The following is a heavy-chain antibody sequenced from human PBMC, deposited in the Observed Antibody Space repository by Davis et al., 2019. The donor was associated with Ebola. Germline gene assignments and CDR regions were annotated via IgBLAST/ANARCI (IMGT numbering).Heavy chain of an antibody. D-gene: IGHD2-2*01. CDR1: GYTLTGYY. V-gene: IGHV1-2*04. CDR3: ASGHCSSTSCYHYYYGMDV. CDR2: LNPNRGDT. J-gene: IGHJ6*02. Sequence: ASVKVSCKASGYTLTGYYIHWVRQAPGQGLEWLGWLNPNRGDTNYAQKFQGWVTMTRDTSINTAYMELRSLRSDDTAVYYCASGHCSSTSCYHYYYGMDVWGQGTTVTVSS.